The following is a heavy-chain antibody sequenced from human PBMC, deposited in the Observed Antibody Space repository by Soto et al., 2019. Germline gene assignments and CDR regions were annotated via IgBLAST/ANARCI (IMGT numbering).Heavy chain of an antibody. CDR1: GFTFDDYA. Sequence: GGSLRLSCAASGFTFDDYAMHWVRQAPGKGLEWVSGISWNSGSIGYADSVKGRFTISRDNAKNSLYLQMNSLRAEDTALYYCVKDKSYVLEKDYKDVWGRGTTVTVSS. V-gene: IGHV3-9*01. CDR2: ISWNSGSI. CDR3: VKDKSYVLEKDYKDV. J-gene: IGHJ6*03. D-gene: IGHD2-8*01.